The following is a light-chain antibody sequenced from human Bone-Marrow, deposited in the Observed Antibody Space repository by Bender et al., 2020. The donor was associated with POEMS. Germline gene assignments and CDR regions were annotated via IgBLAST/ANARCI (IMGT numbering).Light chain of an antibody. CDR3: QSYDNSLGGWV. J-gene: IGLJ3*02. CDR2: EDN. Sequence: QSALTQPASVSGSPGQSITISCTGTSSDVGNYNLVSWCQQHPGKAPRLIIYEDNKRPSGVPDRFSGSKSGNTASLTVSGLQAEDEGDYYCQSYDNSLGGWVFGGGTKLTVL. V-gene: IGLV2-14*02. CDR1: SSDVGNYNL.